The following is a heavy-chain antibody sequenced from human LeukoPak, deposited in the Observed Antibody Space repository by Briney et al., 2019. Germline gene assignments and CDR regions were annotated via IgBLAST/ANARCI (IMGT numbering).Heavy chain of an antibody. V-gene: IGHV5-51*01. CDR3: ARRVPMIVVDDAFDI. CDR1: GYSFNNYW. CDR2: VYPGDSDT. Sequence: GESLKISCKGSGYSFNNYWIGWVRQMPGKGLEWMGIVYPGDSDTRYSPSFQGQVTISADKSTGTAYLQWSSLKASDTAMYYCARRVPMIVVDDAFDIWGQGTMITVSS. D-gene: IGHD3-22*01. J-gene: IGHJ3*02.